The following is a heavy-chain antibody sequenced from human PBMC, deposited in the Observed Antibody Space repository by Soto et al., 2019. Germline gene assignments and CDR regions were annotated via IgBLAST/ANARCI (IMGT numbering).Heavy chain of an antibody. V-gene: IGHV3-33*01. Sequence: QVQLVESGGGVVQPGRSLRLSCAASGFTLTSYGMHWVRQAPGKGLEWLAVIWYDGSNKYYADSVKGRFTISRDISKNKLYLQMNSLRAEDTAVYYCARDPGGHNYGVDYWGQGTLVTVSS. CDR2: IWYDGSNK. J-gene: IGHJ4*02. CDR3: ARDPGGHNYGVDY. D-gene: IGHD5-18*01. CDR1: GFTLTSYG.